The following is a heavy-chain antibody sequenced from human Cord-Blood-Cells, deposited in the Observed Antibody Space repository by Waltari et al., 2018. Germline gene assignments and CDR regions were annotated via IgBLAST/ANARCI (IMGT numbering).Heavy chain of an antibody. D-gene: IGHD6-6*01. J-gene: IGHJ4*02. CDR1: GYTFTTYN. Sequence: LVPAWAAVTQAGASVKRSCTACGYTFTTYNISWLRQATGPGLEWMGWMNPNSGNTGYAQKFQGRVTITRNTSISTAYMELSSLRSEDTAVYYCATGPSSSSFDYWGQGTLVTVSS. CDR2: MNPNSGNT. CDR3: ATGPSSSSFDY. V-gene: IGHV1-8*03.